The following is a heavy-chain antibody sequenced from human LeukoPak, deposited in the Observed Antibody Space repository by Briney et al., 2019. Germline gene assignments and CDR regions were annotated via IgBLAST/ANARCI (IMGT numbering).Heavy chain of an antibody. CDR2: INPNSAGT. V-gene: IGHV1-2*02. D-gene: IGHD3-3*01. J-gene: IGHJ4*02. CDR1: GYTFTSYD. Sequence: ASVKVSCKASGYTFTSYDINWVRQATGQGLEWMGWINPNSAGTNYAQKFQGRVTMTRDTSISTAYMELSRLRSDDTAVYYCATVPERRFLQWLPLVYWGQGTLVTVS. CDR3: ATVPERRFLQWLPLVY.